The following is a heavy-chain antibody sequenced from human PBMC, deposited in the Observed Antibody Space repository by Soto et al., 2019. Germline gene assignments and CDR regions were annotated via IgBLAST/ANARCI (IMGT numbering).Heavy chain of an antibody. CDR1: GFTFTSSA. CDR3: AADHRADIVATDAFDI. CDR2: IVVGSGNT. Sequence: ASVKVSCKASGFTFTSSAMQWVRQARGQRLEWIGWIVVGSGNTNYAQKFQERVTITRDMSTSTAYMELSSLSSEDTAVYYCAADHRADIVATDAFDIWGQGTMVTVSS. V-gene: IGHV1-58*02. D-gene: IGHD5-12*01. J-gene: IGHJ3*02.